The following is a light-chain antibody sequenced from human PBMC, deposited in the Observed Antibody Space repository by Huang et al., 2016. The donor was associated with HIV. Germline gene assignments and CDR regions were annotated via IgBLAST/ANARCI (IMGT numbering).Light chain of an antibody. CDR1: QDISTY. CDR2: DAS. J-gene: IGKJ4*01. V-gene: IGKV1-33*01. Sequence: DIQMTQSPSSLSASVGDRVTIPCQASQDISTYLNWYLPKQGKAPKLQIYDASNLETGVPSRFSGSGSGTDFTVTSSSLQPEDIATYYWQYYDNLLVTFGGGTKVEIK. CDR3: QYYDNLLVT.